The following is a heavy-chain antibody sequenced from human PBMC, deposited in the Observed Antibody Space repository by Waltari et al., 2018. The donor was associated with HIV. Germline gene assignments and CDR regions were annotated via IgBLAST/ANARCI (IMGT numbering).Heavy chain of an antibody. Sequence: QVQPVQSGAEVKKPGSSVTVSCKASGGTFSNSAINWVRQAPGQGLEWMGGIIPIFGSPNYAQKFQGRVTITADESTSTVYMKLSSLRSEDTAVYYCASASRDTAMGAFDIWGQGTMVTVSS. V-gene: IGHV1-69*01. CDR3: ASASRDTAMGAFDI. D-gene: IGHD5-18*01. CDR1: GGTFSNSA. J-gene: IGHJ3*02. CDR2: IIPIFGSP.